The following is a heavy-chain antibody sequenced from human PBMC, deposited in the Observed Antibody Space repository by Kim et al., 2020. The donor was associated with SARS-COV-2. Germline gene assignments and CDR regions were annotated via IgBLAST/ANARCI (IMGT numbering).Heavy chain of an antibody. V-gene: IGHV3-9*01. J-gene: IGHJ4*02. Sequence: ADSVQGRFHNSRDNANNSLYLQMNSLRAEDTALYYCANDRAYGSVTNFDYWGQGTLVTVSS. CDR3: ANDRAYGSVTNFDY. D-gene: IGHD3-10*01.